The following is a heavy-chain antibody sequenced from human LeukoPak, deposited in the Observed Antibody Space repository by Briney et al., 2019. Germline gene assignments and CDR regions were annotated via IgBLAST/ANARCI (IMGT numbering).Heavy chain of an antibody. Sequence: GESLRLSCAASGFTFSSYWMSWVRQAPGKGLEWVANIKQDGSEKYYVDSVKGRFTISRDNAKNSLYLQMNSLRAEDTAVYYCARAPPTYYDFWSGYYGKGYFDYWGQGTLVTVSS. V-gene: IGHV3-7*01. J-gene: IGHJ4*02. CDR1: GFTFSSYW. D-gene: IGHD3-3*01. CDR3: ARAPPTYYDFWSGYYGKGYFDY. CDR2: IKQDGSEK.